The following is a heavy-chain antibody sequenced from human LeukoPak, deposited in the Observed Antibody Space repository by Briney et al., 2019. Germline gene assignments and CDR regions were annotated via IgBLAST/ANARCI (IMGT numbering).Heavy chain of an antibody. J-gene: IGHJ5*02. V-gene: IGHV1-69*06. Sequence: ASVKVSCKASGGTFSSYAISWVRQAPGQGLEWMGGIIPIFGTANYAQKFQGRVTITADKSTSTAYMELSSLRSEDTAVYYCARRVGESHPINWFDPWGQGTLVTVSS. CDR3: ARRVGESHPINWFDP. D-gene: IGHD3-10*01. CDR2: IIPIFGTA. CDR1: GGTFSSYA.